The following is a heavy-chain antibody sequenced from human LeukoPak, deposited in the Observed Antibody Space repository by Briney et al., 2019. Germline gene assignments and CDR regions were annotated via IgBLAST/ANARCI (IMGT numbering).Heavy chain of an antibody. D-gene: IGHD2-15*01. Sequence: PGGSLRLSCAASGFSISTYWMSWVRQAPGKGLEWVANIKQDGSKKYYVDSVKGRFTMSRDNAKNSLYLQMSSLRAEDTAVYYCARGYCSGGVCYSIYFDNWGKGTLVTVSS. V-gene: IGHV3-7*01. J-gene: IGHJ4*02. CDR1: GFSISTYW. CDR3: ARGYCSGGVCYSIYFDN. CDR2: IKQDGSKK.